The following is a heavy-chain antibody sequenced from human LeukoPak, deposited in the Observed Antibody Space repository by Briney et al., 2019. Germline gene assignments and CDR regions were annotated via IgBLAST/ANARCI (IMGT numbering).Heavy chain of an antibody. CDR2: INWNGGST. V-gene: IGHV3-20*01. CDR1: GFTFDDYG. J-gene: IGHJ4*02. Sequence: GGSLRLSCAASGFTFDDYGMSWVRQAPGKGLEWVSGINWNGGSTGYADSVKGRFTISRDNAKNSLYLQMSSLRAEDTALYHCASSGCSSTSCPFDYWGQGTLVTVSS. D-gene: IGHD2-2*01. CDR3: ASSGCSSTSCPFDY.